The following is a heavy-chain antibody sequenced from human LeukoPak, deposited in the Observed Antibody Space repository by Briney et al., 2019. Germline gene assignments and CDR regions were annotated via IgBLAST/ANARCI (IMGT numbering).Heavy chain of an antibody. CDR3: ARVISWELLRDWFDP. D-gene: IGHD1-26*01. Sequence: SQTLSLTCTVSGGSISSGDYYWRWIRQPPGKGLEWIGYIYYSGSTYYNPSLKSRVTISVDTSKNQFSLKLSSVTAADTAVYYCARVISWELLRDWFDPWGQGTLVTVSS. CDR2: IYYSGST. CDR1: GGSISSGDYY. J-gene: IGHJ5*02. V-gene: IGHV4-30-4*08.